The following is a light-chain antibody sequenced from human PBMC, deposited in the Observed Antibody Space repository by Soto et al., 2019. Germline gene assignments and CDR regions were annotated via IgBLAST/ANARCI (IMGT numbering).Light chain of an antibody. CDR2: LAS. Sequence: DIVMTQSPISLPVTPGEPASISCRSSQSLLHSNGNTYLDWYLQKPGRSPQVLIYLASNRPSGVPDRFSGSVSGTDFTLTISRVEAEDVGVYYCMQALQPPWTFGQGTKVEIK. CDR3: MQALQPPWT. CDR1: QSLLHSNGNTY. J-gene: IGKJ1*01. V-gene: IGKV2-28*01.